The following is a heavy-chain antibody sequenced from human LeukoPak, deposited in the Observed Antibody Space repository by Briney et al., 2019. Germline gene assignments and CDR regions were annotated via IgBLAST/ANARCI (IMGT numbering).Heavy chain of an antibody. J-gene: IGHJ3*02. D-gene: IGHD1-1*01. CDR3: ARRVATTGIYAFDI. V-gene: IGHV4-59*01. CDR1: GGSISSYY. CDR2: IYYTGTT. Sequence: SETLSLTCAVSGGSISSYYWSWIRQPPGKGLEWLGDIYYTGTTKYNPSLKSRVTISVDTSKNQFSLKLSSVTAADTAVYYCARRVATTGIYAFDIWGQGTMVTVSS.